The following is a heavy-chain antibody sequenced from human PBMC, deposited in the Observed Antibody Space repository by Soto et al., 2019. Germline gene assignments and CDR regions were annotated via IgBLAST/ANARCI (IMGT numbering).Heavy chain of an antibody. CDR2: IYYSGST. CDR3: ARHGYSSSWPVFDY. V-gene: IGHV4-39*01. CDR1: CGSISSSSYY. D-gene: IGHD6-13*01. J-gene: IGHJ4*02. Sequence: SETLSLTCTVSCGSISSSSYYWCWILQPPGKGLEWIGSIYYSGSTYYNPSLKSRVTISVDTSKNQFSLKLSSVTAADTAVYYCARHGYSSSWPVFDYWGQGTLVTVSS.